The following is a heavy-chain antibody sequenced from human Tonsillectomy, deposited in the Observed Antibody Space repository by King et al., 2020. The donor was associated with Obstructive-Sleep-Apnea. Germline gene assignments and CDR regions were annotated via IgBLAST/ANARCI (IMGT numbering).Heavy chain of an antibody. CDR1: GYSISSYDY. D-gene: IGHD3-16*01. J-gene: IGHJ4*02. CDR3: ARVGPSQTDY. V-gene: IGHV4-38-2*02. Sequence: VQLQESGPGLVKPSETLSLTCTVSGYSISSYDYWGWILQPPGKGLEWIATISHGGSTYYNPSLKSRVTISVDTSKNQFSLRLRSVTAADTAVYYCARVGPSQTDYWGQGTLVTVSS. CDR2: ISHGGST.